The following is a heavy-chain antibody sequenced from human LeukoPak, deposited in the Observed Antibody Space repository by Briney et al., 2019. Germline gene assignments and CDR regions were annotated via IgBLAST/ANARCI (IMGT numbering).Heavy chain of an antibody. V-gene: IGHV3-30*03. J-gene: IGHJ6*02. CDR2: ISYDGSNK. CDR1: GFTFSSYG. CDR3: VRDRGIASTGGYGMDV. D-gene: IGHD6-13*01. Sequence: RRSHSLSCAASGFTFSSYGMHWVRQAPGKGLEWVAVISYDGSNKYYADSVKGRFTLSRDNSKNTLYLQMNSLRAEDTAVYYCVRDRGIASTGGYGMDVWGHGSTLTVSS.